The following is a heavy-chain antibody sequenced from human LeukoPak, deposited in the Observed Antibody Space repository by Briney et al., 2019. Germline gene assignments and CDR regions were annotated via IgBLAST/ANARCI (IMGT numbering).Heavy chain of an antibody. CDR3: AKHRGRDGGYPFDY. D-gene: IGHD5-24*01. CDR1: GFIFSSCA. CDR2: ISGSGGST. Sequence: GGSPRLSCATSGFIFSSCAMSWVRQAPGKGLEWVSVISGSGGSTNYAESVKGRFTISGDNSKNTLYLQMNSLRVEDTAVYYCAKHRGRDGGYPFDYWGQGTLVTVSS. V-gene: IGHV3-23*01. J-gene: IGHJ4*02.